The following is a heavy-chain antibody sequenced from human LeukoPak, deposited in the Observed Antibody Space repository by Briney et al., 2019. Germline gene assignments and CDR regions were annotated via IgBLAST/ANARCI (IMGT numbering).Heavy chain of an antibody. CDR2: IYTSGST. CDR1: GGSISSGSYY. J-gene: IGHJ4*02. CDR3: ARGVSTVNFDH. V-gene: IGHV4-61*02. D-gene: IGHD4-11*01. Sequence: PSQTLSLTCTVSGGSISSGSYYWSWIRQPAGKGLEWIGRIYTSGSTNHNPSLNSRVTISVDTSKSQFSLKLSSVTAADTAVYYCARGVSTVNFDHWGQGTLVTVSS.